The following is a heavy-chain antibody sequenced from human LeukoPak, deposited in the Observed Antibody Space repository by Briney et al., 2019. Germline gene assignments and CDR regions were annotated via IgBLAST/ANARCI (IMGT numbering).Heavy chain of an antibody. D-gene: IGHD3-22*01. CDR3: AIQITMIVVVPYFDY. V-gene: IGHV3-11*04. CDR2: ISGSGNTT. Sequence: PGGSLTLSWAASGLTSSDYYMTWIRQAPGKGLEWVSSISGSGNTTYSADSVRGRFTVSRDNAKNSVFLYMNSLRAEDTAVYYCAIQITMIVVVPYFDYWGQGTLVTVSS. J-gene: IGHJ4*02. CDR1: GLTSSDYY.